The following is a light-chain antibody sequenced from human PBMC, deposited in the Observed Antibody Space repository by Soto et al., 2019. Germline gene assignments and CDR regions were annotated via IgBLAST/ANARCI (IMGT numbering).Light chain of an antibody. V-gene: IGLV2-14*02. CDR2: EVS. CDR1: STGVGNYNL. CDR3: ASYSTNTTPFV. J-gene: IGLJ1*01. Sequence: QAVLTQPASVSGSPGQSITISCPGTSTGVGNYNLVSWYQQHPGKAPKLLIHEVSHRPSGVSNRFSGSKSGNTASLTISGLQAEDEAEYYCASYSTNTTPFVFGIGTKVTVL.